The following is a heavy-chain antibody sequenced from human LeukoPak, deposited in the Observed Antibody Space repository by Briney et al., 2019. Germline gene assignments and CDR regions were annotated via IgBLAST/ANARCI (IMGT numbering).Heavy chain of an antibody. V-gene: IGHV1-69*05. CDR1: GGTFSSYA. D-gene: IGHD3-3*01. CDR3: ARGRFLEWLPTSPRFSVYFDY. CDR2: IIPIFGTA. Sequence: SVKVSCKASGGTFSSYAISWVRQAPGQGLEWMGGIIPIFGTANYAQKFQGRVTITTDESTSTAYMELSSLRSEDTAVYYCARGRFLEWLPTSPRFSVYFDYWGQGTLVTVSS. J-gene: IGHJ4*02.